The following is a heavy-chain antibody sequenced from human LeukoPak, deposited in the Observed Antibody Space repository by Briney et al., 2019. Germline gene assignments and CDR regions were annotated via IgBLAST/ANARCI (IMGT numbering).Heavy chain of an antibody. V-gene: IGHV3-69-1*01. CDR2: ISSSSTI. CDR1: GGSISGSSYY. J-gene: IGHJ4*02. D-gene: IGHD6-13*01. Sequence: ETLSLTCTVSGGSISGSSYYWGWVRQAPGKGLEWVSYISSSSTIYYADSVKGRFTISRDNAKNSLFLQMNNLRDEDTAVYYCARETYIAAAGTITKYYFDYWGQGTLVTVSS. CDR3: ARETYIAAAGTITKYYFDY.